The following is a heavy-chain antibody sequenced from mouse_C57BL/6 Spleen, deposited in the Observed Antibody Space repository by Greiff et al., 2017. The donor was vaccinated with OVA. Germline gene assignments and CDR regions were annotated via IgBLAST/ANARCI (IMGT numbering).Heavy chain of an antibody. D-gene: IGHD2-4*01. V-gene: IGHV1-62-2*01. CDR2: FYPGSGSI. CDR3: ARHDDRDYNSPWFAY. J-gene: IGHJ3*01. Sequence: QVQLQQSGAELVKPGASVKLSCKASGYTFTEYTIHWVKQRSGQGLEWIGWFYPGSGSIKYNEKFKDKATLTADKSPSTVYMALSRLTSEDSAVKFYARHDDRDYNSPWFAYWGQGTLVTVSA. CDR1: GYTFTEYT.